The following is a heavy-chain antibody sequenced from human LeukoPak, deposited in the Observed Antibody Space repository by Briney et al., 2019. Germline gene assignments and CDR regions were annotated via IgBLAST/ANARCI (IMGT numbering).Heavy chain of an antibody. CDR2: INPSGGST. CDR1: GYTFTSYY. D-gene: IGHD6-19*01. V-gene: IGHV1-46*01. J-gene: IGHJ5*02. CDR3: AATYSSGQNWFDP. Sequence: ASVKVSCKASGYTFTSYYMHWVRQAPGQGLEWMGTINPSGGSTSYAQKFQGRVTMTRDTSTSTVYMELSSLRSEDTAVYYCAATYSSGQNWFDPWGQGTLVTVSS.